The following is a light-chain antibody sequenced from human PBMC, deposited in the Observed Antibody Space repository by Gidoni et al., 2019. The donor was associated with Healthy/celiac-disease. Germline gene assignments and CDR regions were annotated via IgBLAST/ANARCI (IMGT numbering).Light chain of an antibody. J-gene: IGKJ1*01. CDR1: QSISSW. Sequence: DIQMTQSPSTLSASVGDRVTITCRASQSISSWLAWYQQKPGKAPKLLIYKASSLEGGVPSRFSGSGSETEFTLTISSLQPDDFATYYCQQYNSYSTFGQGTKVEIK. V-gene: IGKV1-5*03. CDR2: KAS. CDR3: QQYNSYST.